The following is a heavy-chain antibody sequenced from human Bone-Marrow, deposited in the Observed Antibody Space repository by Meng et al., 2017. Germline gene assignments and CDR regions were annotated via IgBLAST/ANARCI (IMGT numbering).Heavy chain of an antibody. Sequence: GESLKISCAASGFTFSAYIMNWVRQAPGKGLEWVAVISYDGSNKYYADSVKGRFTISRDDSKNTLYLQMNSLRAEDTAVYYCAGGTYSSSWNYYGMDVWGQGTTVTVSS. D-gene: IGHD6-13*01. CDR2: ISYDGSNK. J-gene: IGHJ6*02. V-gene: IGHV3-30*01. CDR3: AGGTYSSSWNYYGMDV. CDR1: GFTFSAYI.